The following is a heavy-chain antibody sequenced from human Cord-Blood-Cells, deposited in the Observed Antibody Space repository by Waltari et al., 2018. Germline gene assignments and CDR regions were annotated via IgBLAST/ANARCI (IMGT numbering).Heavy chain of an antibody. J-gene: IGHJ4*02. CDR3: ARGNDYGDY. Sequence: QVQLVESGGGVVQPGRSLRLSCAESGFTFSSYGMPWVHQARGKGLEWVAVIWYDGSNKYDSDSVKGRFTISRDNSKNTLYLQMNSLRAEDTAVYYCARGNDYGDYWGQGTLVTVSS. CDR2: IWYDGSNK. V-gene: IGHV3-33*01. CDR1: GFTFSSYG.